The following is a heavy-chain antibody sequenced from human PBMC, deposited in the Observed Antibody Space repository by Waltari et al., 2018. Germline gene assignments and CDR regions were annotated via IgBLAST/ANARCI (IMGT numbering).Heavy chain of an antibody. CDR3: ARGDITSRSGSYYR. Sequence: QVQLVQSGAEVKKPGASVTVSCNASGYTFTGYDMHWVRQAPGQGLEWMGWINPNSGGTNYAQKFQGRVTMTRDTSISTAYMERSRLRSDDTAVYYCARGDITSRSGSYYRWGQGTLVTVSS. CDR2: INPNSGGT. J-gene: IGHJ4*02. V-gene: IGHV1-2*02. CDR1: GYTFTGYD. D-gene: IGHD1-26*01.